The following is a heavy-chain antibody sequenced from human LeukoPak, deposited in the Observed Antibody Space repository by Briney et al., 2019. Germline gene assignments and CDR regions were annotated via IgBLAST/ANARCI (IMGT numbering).Heavy chain of an antibody. CDR3: AKDRQNYFGSGYYFDY. J-gene: IGHJ4*02. CDR2: ISGSGEST. CDR1: GFTFSSYV. D-gene: IGHD3-10*01. V-gene: IGHV3-23*01. Sequence: GGSLRLSCAASGFTFSSYVMIWVRQAPGKGLEWVSGISGSGESTYYADSVKGRFTIFRDDSKNTLYLQMNSLRAEDTAVYHCAKDRQNYFGSGYYFDYWGQGTLVTVSS.